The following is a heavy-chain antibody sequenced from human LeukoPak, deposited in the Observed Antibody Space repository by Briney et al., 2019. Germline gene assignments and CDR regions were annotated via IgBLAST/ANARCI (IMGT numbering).Heavy chain of an antibody. D-gene: IGHD3-3*01. Sequence: GGSLRLSCTTSGFTFGDYALSWVRQAPGKGLEWVGNINQDGSVKHYVDSVRGRFTISRDNARNSVYLQMSALRVEDTAVYYCTRDFVFWGQGSLVTASS. J-gene: IGHJ4*02. V-gene: IGHV3-7*01. CDR1: GFTFGDYA. CDR2: INQDGSVK. CDR3: TRDFVF.